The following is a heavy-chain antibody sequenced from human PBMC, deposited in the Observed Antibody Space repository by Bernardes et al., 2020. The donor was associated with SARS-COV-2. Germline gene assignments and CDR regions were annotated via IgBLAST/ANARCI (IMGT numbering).Heavy chain of an antibody. Sequence: SQTLSLTCAISGDSVSSNSAAWNWIRQSPSRGLEWLGRTYYRSKWYNDYALSVQGRITINPDTSKNQFSLHLNSVTPEDTAVYYCAYLDSGWGGHRVNYYYGMDVWGQGTTVTVSS. CDR2: TYYRSKWYN. CDR1: GDSVSSNSAA. V-gene: IGHV6-1*01. D-gene: IGHD6-19*01. J-gene: IGHJ6*02. CDR3: AYLDSGWGGHRVNYYYGMDV.